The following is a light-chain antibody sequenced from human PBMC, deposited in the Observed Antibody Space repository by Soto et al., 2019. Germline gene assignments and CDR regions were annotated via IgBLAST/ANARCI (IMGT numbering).Light chain of an antibody. Sequence: AVVTQEPSLSVSPGGPSTLTCGSSTGAVTNGHYPYWFQQKPGQAPRTLIYDTTNRHSWTPARFSGSLLGGKAALTLSGAQPADEAEYYCLLSYNGPYVFGTGTTVTVL. CDR3: LLSYNGPYV. CDR2: DTT. J-gene: IGLJ1*01. V-gene: IGLV7-46*01. CDR1: TGAVTNGHY.